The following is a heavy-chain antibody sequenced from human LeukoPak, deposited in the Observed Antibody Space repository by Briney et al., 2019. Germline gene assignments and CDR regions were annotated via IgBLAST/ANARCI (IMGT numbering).Heavy chain of an antibody. J-gene: IGHJ3*02. CDR1: GYTFTSYG. D-gene: IGHD3-3*01. V-gene: IGHV1-18*01. CDR3: ARDRSYDFPPEEAFDI. CDR2: ISAYNGNT. Sequence: ASVKVSCKASGYTFTSYGISWVRQAPGQGLEWMGWISAYNGNTNYAQKLQGRVTMTTDTSTSTAYMELRSLRFDDTAVYYCARDRSYDFPPEEAFDIWGQGTMVTVSS.